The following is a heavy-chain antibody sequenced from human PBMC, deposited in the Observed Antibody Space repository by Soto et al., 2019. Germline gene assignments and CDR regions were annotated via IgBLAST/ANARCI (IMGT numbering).Heavy chain of an antibody. Sequence: QVQLQESGPGLVKPSETLSLTCTVSGGSISSYYWSWIRQPTGKGLEWIGYIYYSGSTNYNPSLKSRVTISVDTSKSQFSLKLSSVTAADTAVYYCARSYRRYCSGGSCYSYYYYYMDVWGKGTTVTVSS. CDR3: ARSYRRYCSGGSCYSYYYYYMDV. J-gene: IGHJ6*03. CDR1: GGSISSYY. V-gene: IGHV4-59*01. D-gene: IGHD2-15*01. CDR2: IYYSGST.